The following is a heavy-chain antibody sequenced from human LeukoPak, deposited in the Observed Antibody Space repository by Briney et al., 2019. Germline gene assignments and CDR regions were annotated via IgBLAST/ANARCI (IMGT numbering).Heavy chain of an antibody. V-gene: IGHV3-21*01. CDR2: ISSSSSYI. D-gene: IGHD3-22*01. CDR1: GFTFSSYS. J-gene: IGHJ4*02. Sequence: GGSLRLSCAASGFTFSSYSMNWVRQAPGKGLEWVSSISSSSSYIYYADSVKGRFTISRDNAKNSLYLQMNSLRAEDTAVYYCVRDSGGYYGGGLFDYWGQGTLVTVSS. CDR3: VRDSGGYYGGGLFDY.